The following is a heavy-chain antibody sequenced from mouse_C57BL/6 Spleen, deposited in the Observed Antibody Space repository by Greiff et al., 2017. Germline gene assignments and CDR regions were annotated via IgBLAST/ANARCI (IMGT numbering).Heavy chain of an antibody. Sequence: EVKLVESGGGLVKPGGSLKLSCAASGFTFSDYGMHWVRQAPEKGLEWVAYISSGSSTIYYADTVKGRVTISRDNAKNTLFLQITSLRSEDTAMYYCARGDYSTPFAYRGQGTLVTVSA. CDR2: ISSGSSTI. J-gene: IGHJ3*01. CDR3: ARGDYSTPFAY. V-gene: IGHV5-17*01. D-gene: IGHD2-5*01. CDR1: GFTFSDYG.